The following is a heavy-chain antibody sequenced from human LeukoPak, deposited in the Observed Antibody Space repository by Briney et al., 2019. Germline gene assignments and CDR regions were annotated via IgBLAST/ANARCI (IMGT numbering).Heavy chain of an antibody. CDR3: ASANYGDYGDAFDI. J-gene: IGHJ3*02. D-gene: IGHD4-17*01. CDR1: GGSISSGGYY. V-gene: IGHV4-31*03. Sequence: SETLSLTCTVSGGSISSGGYYWSWIRQHPGKGLEWIGYIYYSGSTYYNPSLKSRVTISVDTSKNQFSLELSSVTAADTAVYYCASANYGDYGDAFDIWGQGTMVTVSS. CDR2: IYYSGST.